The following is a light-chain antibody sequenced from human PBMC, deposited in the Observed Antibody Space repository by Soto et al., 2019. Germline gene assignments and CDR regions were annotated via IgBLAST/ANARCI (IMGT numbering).Light chain of an antibody. CDR3: QQSYSTLWT. CDR2: AAS. V-gene: IGKV1-39*01. CDR1: QSISSY. J-gene: IGKJ1*01. Sequence: DIQMTQSPSSLSASVGDRVTITCRASQSISSYLNWYQQKPGKAPKLLIYAASSLQSGVPSRFSGRGSGTDSTLTISSLQPEDFATYYCQQSYSTLWTFGQGTKVDIK.